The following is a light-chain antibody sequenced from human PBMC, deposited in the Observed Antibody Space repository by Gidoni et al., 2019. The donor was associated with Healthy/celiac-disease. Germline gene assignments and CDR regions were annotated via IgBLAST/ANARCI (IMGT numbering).Light chain of an antibody. V-gene: IGKV1-39*01. Sequence: DIQMTQSPSSLSAFVGDRVTITCRASQSISSYLNWYQQKPGKAPKLLIYAASSLQSGVPSRFSGSGSGTDFTLTISSLQPEDFATYYCQQSYSTLYSFGQXTKLEIK. CDR3: QQSYSTLYS. J-gene: IGKJ2*03. CDR2: AAS. CDR1: QSISSY.